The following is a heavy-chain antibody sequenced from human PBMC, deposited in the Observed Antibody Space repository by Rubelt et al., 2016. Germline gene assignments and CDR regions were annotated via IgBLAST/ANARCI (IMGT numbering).Heavy chain of an antibody. V-gene: IGHV1-3*01. CDR2: INAGNGNT. CDR3: ATGYSSGWYVAY. CDR1: GYSFTTYS. J-gene: IGHJ4*02. Sequence: QVQLVQSGAEVKKPGASVKVSCKAAGYSFTTYSIHWVRQAPGQRLEGMGWINAGNGNTKYSQKFQGRVTITRDPSASTAYMWLSSLRSEDTARYYCATGYSSGWYVAYWGQGTLVTVSS. D-gene: IGHD6-19*01.